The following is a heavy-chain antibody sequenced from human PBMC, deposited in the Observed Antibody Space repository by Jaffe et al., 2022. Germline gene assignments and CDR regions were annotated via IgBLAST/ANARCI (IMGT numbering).Heavy chain of an antibody. V-gene: IGHV3-30*02. D-gene: IGHD3-9*01. CDR1: GFTFSSYG. CDR2: IRYDGSNK. CDR3: AKDGGNKLRYFDWPNYHRRAFDI. J-gene: IGHJ3*02. Sequence: QVQLVESGGGVVQPGGSLRLSCAASGFTFSSYGMHWVRQAPGKGLEWVAFIRYDGSNKYYADSVKGRFTISRDNSKNTLYLQMNSLRAEDTAVYYCAKDGGNKLRYFDWPNYHRRAFDIWGQGTMVTVSS.